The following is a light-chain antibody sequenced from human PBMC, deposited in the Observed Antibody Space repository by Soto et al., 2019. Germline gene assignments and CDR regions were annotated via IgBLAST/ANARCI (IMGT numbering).Light chain of an antibody. CDR1: QSLGKY. CDR2: AAS. CDR3: LQTNTSPFT. J-gene: IGKJ4*01. V-gene: IGKV1-39*01. Sequence: DIQMTQSPSSLSASIGDRVTLTCRTSQSLGKYLNWYQHKPRRAPELLIFAASTLQSGVTSRFSGSGSGTEFTLSITSLQPEDFATYFCLQTNTSPFTFGGGTRVEIK.